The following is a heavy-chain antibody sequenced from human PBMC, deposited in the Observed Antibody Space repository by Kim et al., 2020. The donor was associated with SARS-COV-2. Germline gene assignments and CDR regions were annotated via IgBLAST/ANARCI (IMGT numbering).Heavy chain of an antibody. J-gene: IGHJ2*01. CDR1: GGSISSYY. CDR3: ARRGEYGDYAWYFDL. CDR2: IYYSGST. Sequence: SETLSLTCTVSGGSISSYYWSWIRQPPGKGLEWIGYIYYSGSTNYNPSLKSRVTISVDTSKNQFSLKLSSVTAADTAVYYCARRGEYGDYAWYFDLWGRGTLVTVSS. D-gene: IGHD4-17*01. V-gene: IGHV4-59*08.